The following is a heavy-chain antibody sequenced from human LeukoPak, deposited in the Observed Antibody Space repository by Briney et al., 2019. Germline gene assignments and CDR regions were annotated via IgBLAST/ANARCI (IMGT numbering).Heavy chain of an antibody. CDR1: GGSISSYY. J-gene: IGHJ6*03. V-gene: IGHV4-59*01. D-gene: IGHD2-2*01. CDR2: IYYSGST. Sequence: SETLSLTCTVSGGSISSYYWSWIRQPPGKGLEWIGYIYYSGSTNYNPSLKSRVTISVDTSKNQFSLKLSSVTAADTAVYYCATTNCSSTSCYGWGYYYYYMDVWGKGTTVTASS. CDR3: ATTNCSSTSCYGWGYYYYYMDV.